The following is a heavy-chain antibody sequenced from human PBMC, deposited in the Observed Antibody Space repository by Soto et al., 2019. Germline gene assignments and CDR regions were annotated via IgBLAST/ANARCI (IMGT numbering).Heavy chain of an antibody. D-gene: IGHD1-1*01. Sequence: QLQLQESGPGLVKPSQTLSLTCDISGDSVSSTSSIWNWTSQSPSRGLEWLGRTYYRSKWHTDYAVSVRGRITINPDTPKNQFFLQLSSVTPDDTAVYFCARDLHGTYYYDSWGQGTLVTVSS. CDR1: GDSVSSTSSI. V-gene: IGHV6-1*01. J-gene: IGHJ4*02. CDR3: ARDLHGTYYYDS. CDR2: TYYRSKWHT.